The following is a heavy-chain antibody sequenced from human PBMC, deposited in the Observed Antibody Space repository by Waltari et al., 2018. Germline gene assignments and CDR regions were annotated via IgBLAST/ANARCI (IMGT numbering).Heavy chain of an antibody. CDR2: IYYSGST. J-gene: IGHJ3*02. Sequence: QVQLQESGPGLVQPSETLSLNCPVSGGSISSYYWSWIRQPPGKGLEWIGYIYYSGSTNYNPSLKSRVTISVDTSKNQFSLKLSSVTAADTAVYYCARSIAARRAFDIWGQGTMVTVSS. D-gene: IGHD6-6*01. CDR3: ARSIAARRAFDI. CDR1: GGSISSYY. V-gene: IGHV4-59*01.